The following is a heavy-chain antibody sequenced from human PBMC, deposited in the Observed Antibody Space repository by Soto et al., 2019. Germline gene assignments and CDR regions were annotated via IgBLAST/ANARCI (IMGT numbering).Heavy chain of an antibody. CDR3: ARLQYIFAY. CDR2: IYYSGST. CDR1: GGSISSYY. D-gene: IGHD1-1*01. J-gene: IGHJ4*02. Sequence: SETLSLTCTVSGGSISSYYWSWIRQPPGKGLEWIGDIYYSGSTNYNPSLKSRVTISVDTSKNQFSLKLSSVTAADTAVYYCARLQYIFAYWSQGTLVTVSS. V-gene: IGHV4-59*08.